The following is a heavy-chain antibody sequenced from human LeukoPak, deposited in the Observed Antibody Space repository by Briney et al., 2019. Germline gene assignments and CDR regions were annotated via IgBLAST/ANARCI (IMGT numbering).Heavy chain of an antibody. Sequence: SETLSLTCTVSGGSISSGGYYWSWIRQHPGKGLEWIGYIYYSGSTYYNPSLKSRVTISVDTSKNQFSLKLSSVTAADTAVYYCARSALIDYDFWSGYYTRLPDYWGQGTLVTVSS. J-gene: IGHJ4*02. V-gene: IGHV4-31*03. CDR2: IYYSGST. CDR1: GGSISSGGYY. CDR3: ARSALIDYDFWSGYYTRLPDY. D-gene: IGHD3-3*01.